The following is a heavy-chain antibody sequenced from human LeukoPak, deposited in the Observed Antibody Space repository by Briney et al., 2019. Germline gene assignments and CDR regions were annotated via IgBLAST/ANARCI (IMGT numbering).Heavy chain of an antibody. V-gene: IGHV4-59*08. D-gene: IGHD6-13*01. CDR3: ASTPDSRAYTSSWYGNWYFDL. CDR1: GGSISSYY. CDR2: IYYSGNS. J-gene: IGHJ2*01. Sequence: PSETLSLTCTVSGGSISSYYWSWIRQPPGKGLEWIGYIYYSGNSNYNPSLKSRVTMSVDTSKNQVSLKLSSVTAADTAVYYCASTPDSRAYTSSWYGNWYFDLWGRGTLVTVSS.